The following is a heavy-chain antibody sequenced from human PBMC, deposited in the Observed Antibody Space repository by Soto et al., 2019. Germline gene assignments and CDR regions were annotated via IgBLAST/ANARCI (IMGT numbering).Heavy chain of an antibody. V-gene: IGHV2-5*02. CDR1: GFSLSTGGVH. D-gene: IGHD4-17*01. CDR2: IYWDDDK. J-gene: IGHJ4*02. Sequence: ESGPTLVNPTQTLTLTCTFSGFSLSTGGVHVGWIRQPPGKALEWLALIYWDDDKRYSPSLKNKLSITKDTSKNQVVLTMTNMDPVDTATYYCAHNGVTYYGGNGYYFDYWGQGVLVTVSS. CDR3: AHNGVTYYGGNGYYFDY.